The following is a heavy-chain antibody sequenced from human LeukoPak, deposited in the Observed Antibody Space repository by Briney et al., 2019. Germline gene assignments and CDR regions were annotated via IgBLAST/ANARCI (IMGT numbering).Heavy chain of an antibody. J-gene: IGHJ5*02. CDR2: ISSDGSST. Sequence: PGGSLRLSCAASGFTFSSYWMHWVRQAPGKGLVWVSRISSDGSSTSYADSVKGRFTISRDNAKNTLYLQMNSLRAEDTAVYYCARDRGVAKPENWFDPWGQGTLVTVSS. CDR1: GFTFSSYW. D-gene: IGHD2-15*01. V-gene: IGHV3-74*01. CDR3: ARDRGVAKPENWFDP.